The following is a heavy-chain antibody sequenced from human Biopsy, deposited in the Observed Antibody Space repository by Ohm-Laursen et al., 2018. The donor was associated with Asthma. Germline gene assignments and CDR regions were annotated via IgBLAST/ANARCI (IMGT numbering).Heavy chain of an antibody. D-gene: IGHD6-19*01. V-gene: IGHV1-2*06. CDR3: AIVGYSSGWDFFDY. J-gene: IGHJ4*02. CDR2: INPNSGGT. Sequence: ASVKVSCKASGDSFSNYAISWVRQAPGQGLEWMGRINPNSGGTNYAQKFQGRVTMTRDTSISTAYMELSRLRSDDTAVYYCAIVGYSSGWDFFDYWSQGTLVTVSS. CDR1: GDSFSNYA.